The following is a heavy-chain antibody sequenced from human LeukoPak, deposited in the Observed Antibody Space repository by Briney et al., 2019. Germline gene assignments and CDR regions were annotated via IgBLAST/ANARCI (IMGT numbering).Heavy chain of an antibody. J-gene: IGHJ4*02. CDR3: ARDPRGPTGNDHNGRDSFDF. V-gene: IGHV3-21*01. CDR2: ISSGGIHI. CDR1: GFTFSSYS. D-gene: IGHD1-14*01. Sequence: TGGSLRLSCAASGFTFSSYSMNWVRQAPGKGLEWVSSISSGGIHIYYADSVKGRFTISRDNSQSTLYLQMSSLRGEDTAVYYCARDPRGPTGNDHNGRDSFDFWGQGALVTVSS.